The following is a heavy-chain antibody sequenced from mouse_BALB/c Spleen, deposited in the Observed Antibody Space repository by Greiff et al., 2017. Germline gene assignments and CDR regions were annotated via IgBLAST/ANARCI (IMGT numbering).Heavy chain of an antibody. CDR3: AREEYDYDYAMDY. V-gene: IGHV3-8*02. Sequence: EVQLVESGPSLVKPSQTLSLTCSVTGDSITSGYWNWIRKFPGNKLEYMGYISYSGSTYYNPSLKSRISITRDTSKNQYYLQLNSVTTEDTATYYCAREEYDYDYAMDYWGQGTSVTVSS. CDR1: GDSITSGY. D-gene: IGHD2-4*01. CDR2: ISYSGST. J-gene: IGHJ4*01.